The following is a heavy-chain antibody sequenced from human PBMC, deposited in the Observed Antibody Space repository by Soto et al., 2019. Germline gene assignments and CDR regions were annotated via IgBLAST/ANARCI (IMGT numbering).Heavy chain of an antibody. CDR1: GFTFSDHY. D-gene: IGHD3-22*01. CDR2: ISGSSGYT. V-gene: IGHV3-11*06. Sequence: QVQLVESGGGLVKPGGSLRLSCAASGFTFSDHYRSWIRQAPGKGLEWVSYISGSSGYTNYADSVKGRFTISRDNAKNSLYLQMNSLRAEDTAVYYCAREMLYYYDSSGPMDVWGQGTPVTVSS. CDR3: AREMLYYYDSSGPMDV. J-gene: IGHJ6*02.